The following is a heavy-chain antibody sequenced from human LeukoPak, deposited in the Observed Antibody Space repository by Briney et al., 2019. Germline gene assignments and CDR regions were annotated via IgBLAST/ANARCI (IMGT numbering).Heavy chain of an antibody. CDR3: ARPRLQFGELLPFYFDY. D-gene: IGHD3-10*01. Sequence: SETLSLTCAVYGGSFSGYYWSWIRQPPGKGLEWIGEINHSGSTNYNPSLKSRVTISVDTSKNQFSLKLSSVTAADTAVYYCARPRLQFGELLPFYFDYWGQGTLVTVSS. CDR2: INHSGST. V-gene: IGHV4-34*01. J-gene: IGHJ4*02. CDR1: GGSFSGYY.